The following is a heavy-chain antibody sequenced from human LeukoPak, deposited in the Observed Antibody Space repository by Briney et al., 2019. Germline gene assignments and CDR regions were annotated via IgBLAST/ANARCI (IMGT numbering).Heavy chain of an antibody. CDR3: ARDGRRTLDY. CDR1: GLTFSSYW. V-gene: IGHV3-7*01. J-gene: IGHJ4*02. Sequence: QTGGSLRLSCAASGLTFSSYWMSWVRQAPGKGLEWVANIKQDGSEKYYVDSVKGRFTISRDNAKNSLYLQMNSLTDEDTAVYYCARDGRRTLDYWGQGTLVTVSS. CDR2: IKQDGSEK.